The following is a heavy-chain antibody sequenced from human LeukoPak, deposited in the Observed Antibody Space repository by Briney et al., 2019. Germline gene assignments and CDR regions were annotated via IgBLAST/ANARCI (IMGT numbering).Heavy chain of an antibody. J-gene: IGHJ4*02. CDR2: ISGGGGTT. CDR1: GFTFSGYA. Sequence: PGGSLRLSCAASGFTFSGYAMNWVRQAPGKGLEWVSAISGGGGTTYYTDSVKGRFTISRGNSKNTLYLQMNSLRAEDTAVYYCAGCRGYDTRDLDYWGQGTLVTVSS. V-gene: IGHV3-23*01. CDR3: AGCRGYDTRDLDY. D-gene: IGHD3-22*01.